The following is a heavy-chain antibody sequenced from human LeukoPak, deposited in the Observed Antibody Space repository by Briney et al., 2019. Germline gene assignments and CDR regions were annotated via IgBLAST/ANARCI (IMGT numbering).Heavy chain of an antibody. D-gene: IGHD6-19*01. CDR1: GFTFSTDW. J-gene: IGHJ4*02. CDR2: TKEDGGEK. Sequence: GGSLRLSSAPSGFTFSTDWMSCVRPAPGKGREGVAHTKEDGGEKYYVDSVKGRFTISRDNAENSLYLQMNSLRAEDTAVYYCARRSVAGSLDYWGQGTLVTVSS. V-gene: IGHV3-7*01. CDR3: ARRSVAGSLDY.